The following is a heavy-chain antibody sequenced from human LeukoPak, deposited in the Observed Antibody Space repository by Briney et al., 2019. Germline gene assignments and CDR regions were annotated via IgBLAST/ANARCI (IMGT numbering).Heavy chain of an antibody. CDR3: AREFDGLLPPEGGAYGMDV. V-gene: IGHV1-2*02. J-gene: IGHJ6*02. Sequence: GASVKVSCKASGYTFTGYYMHWVRQAPGQGLEWMGWINPNSGGTNYAQKFQGRVTMTRDTSISTAYMELSRLRSDDTAVYYCAREFDGLLPPEGGAYGMDVWGQGTTVTVSS. CDR1: GYTFTGYY. D-gene: IGHD3-10*01. CDR2: INPNSGGT.